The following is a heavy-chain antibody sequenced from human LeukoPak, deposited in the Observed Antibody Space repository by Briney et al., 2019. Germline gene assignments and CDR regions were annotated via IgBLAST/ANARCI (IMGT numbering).Heavy chain of an antibody. CDR3: ARGGYCSSTSCYDMVHYYYYYMDV. V-gene: IGHV3-20*01. J-gene: IGHJ6*03. CDR1: GFTFDDYG. D-gene: IGHD2-2*01. CDR2: INWNGGST. Sequence: RAGGSLRLSCAASGFTFDDYGMSWVRQAPGKGLEWVSGINWNGGSTGYADSVKGRFTISRDNAKNSLYLQMNSLRAEDTALYHCARGGYCSSTSCYDMVHYYYYYMDVWGKGTTVTVSS.